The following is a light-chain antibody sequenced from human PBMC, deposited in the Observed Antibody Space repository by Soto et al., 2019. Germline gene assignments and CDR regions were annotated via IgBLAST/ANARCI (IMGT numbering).Light chain of an antibody. CDR2: AAS. CDR3: QQSYSTPLT. J-gene: IGKJ4*01. Sequence: DTQLTQSPSSVSAAVGDRVAITCRASQDIRSRLAWYQQNLGKAPKLLIYAASSLQSGVPSRFSGSGSGTDFTLTISSLQPEDFATYYCQQSYSTPLTFGGGTKVDIK. CDR1: QDIRSR. V-gene: IGKV1-12*01.